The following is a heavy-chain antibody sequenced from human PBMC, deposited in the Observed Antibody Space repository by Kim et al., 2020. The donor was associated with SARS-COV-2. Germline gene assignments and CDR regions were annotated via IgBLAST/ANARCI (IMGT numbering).Heavy chain of an antibody. V-gene: IGHV4-31*03. CDR1: GGSISSGGYY. D-gene: IGHD5-18*01. CDR2: IYYSGST. CDR3: ARGDTMGAFDI. Sequence: SETLSLTCTVSGGSISSGGYYWSWIRQHPGKGLEWIGYIYYSGSTYYNPSLKSRVTISVDTSKNQFSLKLSSVTAADTAVYYCARGDTMGAFDIWGQGTMVTVSS. J-gene: IGHJ3*02.